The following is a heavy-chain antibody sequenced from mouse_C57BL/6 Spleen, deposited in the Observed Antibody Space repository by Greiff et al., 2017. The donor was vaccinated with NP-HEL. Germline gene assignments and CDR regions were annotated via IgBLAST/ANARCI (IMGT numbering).Heavy chain of an antibody. CDR1: GFTFSSYG. J-gene: IGHJ3*01. CDR3: ADDGYYGFAY. CDR2: ISSGGSYT. D-gene: IGHD2-3*01. Sequence: EVQRVESGGDLVKPGGSLKLSCAASGFTFSSYGMSWVRQTPDKRLEWVATISSGGSYTYYPDSVKGRFTISRDNAKNTLYLQMSSLKSEDTAMYYCADDGYYGFAYWGQGTLVTVSA. V-gene: IGHV5-6*01.